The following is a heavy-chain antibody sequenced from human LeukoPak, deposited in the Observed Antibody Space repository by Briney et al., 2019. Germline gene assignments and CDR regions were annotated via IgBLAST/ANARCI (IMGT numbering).Heavy chain of an antibody. V-gene: IGHV5-10-1*01. CDR2: IDPSDSYT. CDR3: ARAPITILLGDYYYGMDV. CDR1: GSSFTSYW. D-gene: IGHD3-9*01. J-gene: IGHJ6*04. Sequence: GESLKISCKGSGSSFTSYWISWVRQMPGKGLEWMGRIDPSDSYTNYSPPFQGHVTISADKSISTAYLQWSSLKASDTAMYYCARAPITILLGDYYYGMDVWGKGTTVTVSS.